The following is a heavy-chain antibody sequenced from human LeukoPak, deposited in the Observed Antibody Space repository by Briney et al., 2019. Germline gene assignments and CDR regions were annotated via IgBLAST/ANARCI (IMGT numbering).Heavy chain of an antibody. D-gene: IGHD2-2*01. CDR2: INPNSGGT. CDR3: ARDRAIVVVPAAPDY. V-gene: IGHV1-2*02. Sequence: GASVKVSCKASGYTFTGYYMHWVRQAPGQGLEWMGWINPNSGGTNYAQKFQGRVTMTMDTSISTAYMELSRLRSDDTAVYYCARDRAIVVVPAAPDYWGQGTLVTVSS. CDR1: GYTFTGYY. J-gene: IGHJ4*02.